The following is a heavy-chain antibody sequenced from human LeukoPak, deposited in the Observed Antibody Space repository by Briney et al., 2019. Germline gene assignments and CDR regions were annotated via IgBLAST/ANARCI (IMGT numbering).Heavy chain of an antibody. CDR3: ARAPNIVVVPANIRDYYYYYMDV. CDR2: IHYSGST. J-gene: IGHJ6*03. Sequence: SETLSLTCTVSGDSISSSSYYWGWIRQPPGKGLEWIGNIHYSGSTYYNPSLKSRVTISVDTSKNQFSLKLSSVTAADTAVYYCARAPNIVVVPANIRDYYYYYMDVWGKGTTVTVSS. V-gene: IGHV4-39*01. CDR1: GDSISSSSYY. D-gene: IGHD2-2*01.